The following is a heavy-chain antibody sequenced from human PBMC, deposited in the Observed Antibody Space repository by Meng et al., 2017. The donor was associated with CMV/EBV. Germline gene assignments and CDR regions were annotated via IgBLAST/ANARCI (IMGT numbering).Heavy chain of an antibody. D-gene: IGHD3-16*01. Sequence: QRPIQDAGPGMVHASERLFLCVTVAGTSSKDDNWNWVRQPAGQGVEWVGLIQVFGTAVYTPSFKGRVTVSLDASKSQFSLTLNSVTAEDTATYYCAGSRPGGGACDYWGQGILVTVSS. CDR1: GTSSKDDN. CDR2: IQVFGTA. V-gene: IGHV4-4*07. CDR3: AGSRPGGGACDY. J-gene: IGHJ4*02.